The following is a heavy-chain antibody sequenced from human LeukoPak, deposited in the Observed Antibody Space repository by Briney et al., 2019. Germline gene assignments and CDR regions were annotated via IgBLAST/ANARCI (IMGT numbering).Heavy chain of an antibody. D-gene: IGHD1-26*01. V-gene: IGHV4-34*01. CDR3: ARHSSQSYHALLPDY. CDR1: GGSFSGYY. Sequence: SETLSLTCAVYGGSFSGYYWSWIRQPPGKGLEWIGEINHSGSTNYNPSLKSRVTISVDTSKNQFSLKLSSVTAADTAVYYCARHSSQSYHALLPDYWGQGTLVTVSS. CDR2: INHSGST. J-gene: IGHJ4*02.